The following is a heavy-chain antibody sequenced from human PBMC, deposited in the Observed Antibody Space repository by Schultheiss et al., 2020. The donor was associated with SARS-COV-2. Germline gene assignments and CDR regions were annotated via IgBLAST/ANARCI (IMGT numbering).Heavy chain of an antibody. V-gene: IGHV3-30*19. CDR3: ARGTRVVVPAAGFGWFDP. CDR2: ISYDGSNK. Sequence: GGSLRLSCAASGFTFSSYGMHWVRQAPGKGLEWVAVISYDGSNKYYADSVKGRFTISRDNSKNTLYLQMNSLRAEDTAVYYCARGTRVVVPAAGFGWFDPWGQGTLVTVSS. D-gene: IGHD2-2*01. CDR1: GFTFSSYG. J-gene: IGHJ5*02.